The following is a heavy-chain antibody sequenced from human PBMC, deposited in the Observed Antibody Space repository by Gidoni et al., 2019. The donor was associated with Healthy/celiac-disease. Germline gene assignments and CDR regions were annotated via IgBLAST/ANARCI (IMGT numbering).Heavy chain of an antibody. V-gene: IGHV1-69*01. D-gene: IGHD6-19*01. CDR3: ARGRIAVADGPYYFDY. CDR2: IIPIFGTA. CDR1: GGTFTSYA. J-gene: IGHJ4*02. Sequence: HVQLVQSGAEVQKPGSSVKVSCKASGGTFTSYALSRVRQAPGQGLEWMGGIIPIFGTANDAQKFQGRVTITADESTSTAYMELSSLRSEDTAVYYCARGRIAVADGPYYFDYWGQGTLVTVSS.